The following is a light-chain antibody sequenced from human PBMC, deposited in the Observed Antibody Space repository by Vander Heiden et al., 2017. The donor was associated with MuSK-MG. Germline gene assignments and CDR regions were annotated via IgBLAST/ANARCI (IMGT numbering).Light chain of an antibody. CDR1: RSISSW. CDR2: DAS. CDR3: QPYNSYPLT. Sequence: LQMTQSPSTLSASLGDRVTITCRARRSISSWLAWYQQKPGKAPKLLIYDASSLESGVPSRFSGSGSGTEFTLTISRLQPDDFATYYCQPYNSYPLTFGQGTKVEIK. J-gene: IGKJ1*01. V-gene: IGKV1-5*01.